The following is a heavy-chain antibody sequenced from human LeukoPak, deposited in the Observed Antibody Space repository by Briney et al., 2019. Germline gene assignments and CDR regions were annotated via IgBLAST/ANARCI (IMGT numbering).Heavy chain of an antibody. CDR3: ARLDDYGGN. D-gene: IGHD4-23*01. J-gene: IGHJ4*02. CDR2: IYYSGST. Sequence: SETLSLTRTVSGGSISSSSYYWGWIRQPPGKGLEWIGSIYYSGSTYYNPSLKSRVTISVDTSKNQFSLKLSSVTAADTAVYYCARLDDYGGNWGQGTLVTVSS. CDR1: GGSISSSSYY. V-gene: IGHV4-39*01.